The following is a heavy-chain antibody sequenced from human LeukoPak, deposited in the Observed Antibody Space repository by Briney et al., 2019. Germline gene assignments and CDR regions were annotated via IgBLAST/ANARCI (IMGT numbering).Heavy chain of an antibody. CDR1: GFTFSSYS. CDR2: ISSSGYTT. Sequence: GGSLRLSCAASGFTFSSYSMNWVRQAPGKGLEWVSAISSSGYTTYYADSVKGRFSISRDNSKNTVYLQMSSLRGEDTAVYHCAKEYCSGGSCYSGYWGQGALVTVSS. D-gene: IGHD2-15*01. J-gene: IGHJ4*02. V-gene: IGHV3-23*01. CDR3: AKEYCSGGSCYSGY.